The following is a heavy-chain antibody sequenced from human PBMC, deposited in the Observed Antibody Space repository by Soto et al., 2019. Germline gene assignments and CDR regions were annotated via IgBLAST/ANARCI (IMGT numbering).Heavy chain of an antibody. CDR1: GFTFSSHW. CDR3: ARVTYSYGWIFDY. Sequence: GGSLRLSCAASGFTFSSHWMSWVRQAPGKGLEWVANIKQDGSEKYYMDSVKGRFTISRDNAKNSLYLQMNSLRAEDTAVCICARVTYSYGWIFDYWGQGTLVTVSS. CDR2: IKQDGSEK. V-gene: IGHV3-7*01. J-gene: IGHJ4*01. D-gene: IGHD3-16*01.